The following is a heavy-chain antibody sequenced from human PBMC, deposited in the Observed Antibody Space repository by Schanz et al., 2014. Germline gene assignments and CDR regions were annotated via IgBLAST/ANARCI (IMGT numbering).Heavy chain of an antibody. CDR1: GGTFSSFG. CDR2: IIPSLGLA. J-gene: IGHJ3*02. D-gene: IGHD2-2*01. V-gene: IGHV1-69*02. Sequence: VQLEQSGAEVKKPGSSVKVSCKASGGTFSSFGINWVRQAPGQGLEWMGRIIPSLGLAKYEQKFQGRVTITADKSTSTAYMELSSLRYEDTALYYCARGTMPGTFDIWGQGTMVTVSS. CDR3: ARGTMPGTFDI.